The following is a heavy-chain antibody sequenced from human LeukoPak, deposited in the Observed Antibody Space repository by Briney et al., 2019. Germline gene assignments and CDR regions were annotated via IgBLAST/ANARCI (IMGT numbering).Heavy chain of an antibody. CDR2: IYSGGST. CDR1: GFTVSSNY. Sequence: GGSLRLSCAASGFTVSSNYMSWVRQAPGKGLEWVSVIYSGGSTYYADSVKGRFTISRDNSKNTLYLQMNSLRAEDTAVYYCARDRRSSGWYGKYYYYYMDVWGKGTTVTISS. D-gene: IGHD6-19*01. V-gene: IGHV3-53*01. CDR3: ARDRRSSGWYGKYYYYYMDV. J-gene: IGHJ6*03.